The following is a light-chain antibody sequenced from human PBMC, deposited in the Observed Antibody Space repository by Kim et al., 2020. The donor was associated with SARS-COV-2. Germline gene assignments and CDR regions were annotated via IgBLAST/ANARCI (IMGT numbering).Light chain of an antibody. CDR3: QAWDSSTKI. V-gene: IGLV3-1*01. J-gene: IGLJ2*01. CDR2: QDN. Sequence: SYELTQPPSVSVSPGQTASITCSGDKLGDKYACWYQQKPGQSPVLVIYQDNKRTSGIPERFSGSNSGNTATLTISGTQAMDEADYYCQAWDSSTKIFGGGTQLTVL. CDR1: KLGDKY.